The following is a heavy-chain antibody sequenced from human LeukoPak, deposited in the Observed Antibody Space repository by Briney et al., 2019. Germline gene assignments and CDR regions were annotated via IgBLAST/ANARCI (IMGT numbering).Heavy chain of an antibody. D-gene: IGHD3-22*01. Sequence: ETLSLTCTVSGGSISSYYWSWIRQPPGKGLEWMGIIYPGDSDTRYSPSFQGQVTISADKSISTAYLQWSSLKASDTAMYYCARHNADYYDSSGYYDAFDIWGQGTMVAVSS. V-gene: IGHV5-51*01. CDR2: IYPGDSDT. CDR3: ARHNADYYDSSGYYDAFDI. J-gene: IGHJ3*02. CDR1: GGSISSYY.